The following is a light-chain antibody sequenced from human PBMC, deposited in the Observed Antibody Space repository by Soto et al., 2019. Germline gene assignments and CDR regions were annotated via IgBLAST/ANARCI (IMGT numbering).Light chain of an antibody. CDR3: QQDSSYWT. J-gene: IGKJ1*01. Sequence: DIQMTQSPSTLSASVGDRVTITCRASQRISSWLAWYQQKPGKAPKLLIYDASSLESGVPSRFSGSGSGTEFTLTISSRQPDDVAAYYCQQDSSYWTFGQGTKVEIK. CDR1: QRISSW. CDR2: DAS. V-gene: IGKV1-5*01.